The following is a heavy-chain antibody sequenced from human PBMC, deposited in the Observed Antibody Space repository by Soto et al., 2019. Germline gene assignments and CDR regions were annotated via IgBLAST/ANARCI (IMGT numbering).Heavy chain of an antibody. CDR2: IDGSGGIT. CDR1: GFTFGTTD. CDR3: VKNWGWLDT. J-gene: IGHJ5*02. Sequence: QLLQSGGGLVQPGGSLTLACAASGFTFGTTDMSWVRQAPGEGLEWVSTIDGSGGITYYADSVKGRFTISRDNSRKAVYLQMNNLTGDDAALYYCVKNWGWLDTWGQGALVTVSS. V-gene: IGHV3-23*01. D-gene: IGHD3-16*01.